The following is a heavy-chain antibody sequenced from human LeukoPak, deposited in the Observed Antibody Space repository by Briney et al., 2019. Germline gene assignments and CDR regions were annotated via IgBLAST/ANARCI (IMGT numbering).Heavy chain of an antibody. CDR3: ASYGSGSYYWAAFDY. Sequence: KPSETLSLTCTVSGGSISSSSYYWGWIRQPPGKGLEWIGSIYYSGSTYYNPSLKSRVTISVDTSKNQFSLKLSSVTAADTAVYYCASYGSGSYYWAAFDYWGQGTLVTDSS. J-gene: IGHJ4*02. V-gene: IGHV4-39*01. CDR2: IYYSGST. D-gene: IGHD3-10*01. CDR1: GGSISSSSYY.